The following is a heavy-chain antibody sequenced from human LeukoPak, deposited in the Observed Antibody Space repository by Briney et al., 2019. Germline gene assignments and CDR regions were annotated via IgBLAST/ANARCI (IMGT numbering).Heavy chain of an antibody. CDR2: ISPNNGGT. J-gene: IGHJ4*02. CDR1: GHTFTAYY. V-gene: IGHV1-2*02. CDR3: ARDLSSGWYDY. D-gene: IGHD6-19*01. Sequence: GASVKVSCKASGHTFTAYYMHWVRQAPGQGLEWMGWISPNNGGTNYAQRFQGRVTLTRDTSISTAYMDLSRLRSDDTAVYYCARDLSSGWYDYWGQGTLVTVSS.